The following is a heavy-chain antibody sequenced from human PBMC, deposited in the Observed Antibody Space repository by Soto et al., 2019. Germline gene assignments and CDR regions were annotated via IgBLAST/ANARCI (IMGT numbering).Heavy chain of an antibody. J-gene: IGHJ6*02. V-gene: IGHV3-53*01. CDR2: IYSGGST. D-gene: IGHD6-13*01. CDR3: ARSFRSGIAAAVYPPNGMDV. CDR1: GFTVSSNY. Sequence: PGGSMRLSCAASGFTVSSNYMSWVRQAPGKGLEWVSVIYSGGSTYYADSVKGRFTISRDNSKNTLYLQMNSLRAEDTAVYYCARSFRSGIAAAVYPPNGMDVWVQGTTATVSS.